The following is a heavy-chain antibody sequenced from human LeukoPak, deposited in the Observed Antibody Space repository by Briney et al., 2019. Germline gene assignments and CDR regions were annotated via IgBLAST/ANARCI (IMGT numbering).Heavy chain of an antibody. D-gene: IGHD4-17*01. Sequence: GGSLRLSCAASGFTFGSYGMNWVRQAPGRGLEWVASISSTGFYKYYADSVKGRFTISRDNSKTSLNLQMNSLRGEDSGVYYCARDYGDYYFDYWGQGTLVSVSS. CDR1: GFTFGSYG. CDR3: ARDYGDYYFDY. V-gene: IGHV3-21*01. J-gene: IGHJ4*02. CDR2: ISSTGFYK.